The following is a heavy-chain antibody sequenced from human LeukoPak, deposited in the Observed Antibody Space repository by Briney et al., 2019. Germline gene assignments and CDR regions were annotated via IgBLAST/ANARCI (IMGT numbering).Heavy chain of an antibody. CDR1: GYTFTGYY. Sequence: ASVTVSFKASGYTFTGYYMHWVRQAPGQGLEWMGWINPNSGGTNYAQKFQGRVTMTRDTSISTAYMELSRLRSDDTAVYYCARVTYYYDSSGYPNFDYWGQGTLVTVSS. J-gene: IGHJ4*02. D-gene: IGHD3-22*01. V-gene: IGHV1-2*02. CDR2: INPNSGGT. CDR3: ARVTYYYDSSGYPNFDY.